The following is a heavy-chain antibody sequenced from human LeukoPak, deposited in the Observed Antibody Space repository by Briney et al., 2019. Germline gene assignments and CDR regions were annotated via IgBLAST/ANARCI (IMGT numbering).Heavy chain of an antibody. J-gene: IGHJ4*02. D-gene: IGHD3-10*01. CDR1: GFTFSSYE. CDR3: ARDGKGRNRIGYYSDY. CDR2: ISSSGSTI. Sequence: GGSLRLSCAASGFTFSSYEMNWVRQAPGKGLEWVSYISSSGSTIYYAASVKGRFTISRDNAKNSLYLQMNSLRAEDTAVYYCARDGKGRNRIGYYSDYWGQGTLVTVSS. V-gene: IGHV3-48*03.